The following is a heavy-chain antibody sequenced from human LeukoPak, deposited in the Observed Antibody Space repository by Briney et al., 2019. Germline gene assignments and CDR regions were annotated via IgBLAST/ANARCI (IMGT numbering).Heavy chain of an antibody. D-gene: IGHD3-22*01. V-gene: IGHV3-30*14. CDR1: GFTFSSYA. Sequence: GGSLRLSCAASGFTFSSYAMHWVRQAPGKGLEWVAVISYDGSNKYYADSVKGRFTISRDNSKNTLYLQMNSLRAEDTAVYYCARGVYDSSGYYYVHAFDIWGQGTMVTVSS. CDR3: ARGVYDSSGYYYVHAFDI. CDR2: ISYDGSNK. J-gene: IGHJ3*02.